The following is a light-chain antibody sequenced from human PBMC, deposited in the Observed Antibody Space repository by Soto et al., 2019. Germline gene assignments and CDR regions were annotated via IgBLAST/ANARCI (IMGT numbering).Light chain of an antibody. J-gene: IGLJ1*01. CDR2: SNN. Sequence: QSVLTQPPSASGTPGQRVTISCSGSSSNIGSNTVNWYQQLPGTARKLLIYSNNQRPSGVPDRFSGSKSGTSASLAISGLQSEDEADYYCAAWDDSLNGHYVFGTGTKVTVL. CDR1: SSNIGSNT. V-gene: IGLV1-44*01. CDR3: AAWDDSLNGHYV.